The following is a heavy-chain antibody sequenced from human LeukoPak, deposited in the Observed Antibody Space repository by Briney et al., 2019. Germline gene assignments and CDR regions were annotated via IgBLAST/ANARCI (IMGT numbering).Heavy chain of an antibody. Sequence: TSETLSLTCAVYGGSFSGYYWSWIRQPPGKGLEWIGEINHSGSTNYNPSLKSRVTISVDTSKNQFSLKLSSVTAADTAVYYCASKLYYGSGSYNYWGQGTLVTVSS. J-gene: IGHJ4*02. CDR1: GGSFSGYY. D-gene: IGHD3-10*01. V-gene: IGHV4-34*01. CDR2: INHSGST. CDR3: ASKLYYGSGSYNY.